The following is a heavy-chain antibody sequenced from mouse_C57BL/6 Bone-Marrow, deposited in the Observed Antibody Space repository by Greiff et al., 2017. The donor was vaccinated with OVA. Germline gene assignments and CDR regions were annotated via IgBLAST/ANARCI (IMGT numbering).Heavy chain of an antibody. V-gene: IGHV1-64*01. CDR2: IHPNSGST. CDR3: ARYNDWNYAMDY. Sequence: QVQLQQPGAELVKPGASVKLSCKASGYTFTSYWMHWVKQRPGQGLEWIGMIHPNSGSTNYNEKFKSKATLTVDKSSSTAYMQLSSLTSEDSAVYYCARYNDWNYAMDYWGQGTSVTVSS. J-gene: IGHJ4*01. D-gene: IGHD2-4*01. CDR1: GYTFTSYW.